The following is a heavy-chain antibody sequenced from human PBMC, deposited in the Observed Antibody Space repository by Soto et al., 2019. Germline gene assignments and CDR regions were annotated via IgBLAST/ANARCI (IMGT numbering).Heavy chain of an antibody. CDR2: ISYDGTNK. CDR1: GFSFSNYG. V-gene: IGHV3-30*18. D-gene: IGHD6-6*01. CDR3: AKDRGIATRPVTGYFDY. Sequence: GGSLRLSCAASGFSFSNYGMHWVRQAPGKGLEWMAVISYDGTNKYYADSVKGRFTISRDNSKNTLYLQMTSLRGEDTALYYCAKDRGIATRPVTGYFDYWGQGTLVTVSS. J-gene: IGHJ4*02.